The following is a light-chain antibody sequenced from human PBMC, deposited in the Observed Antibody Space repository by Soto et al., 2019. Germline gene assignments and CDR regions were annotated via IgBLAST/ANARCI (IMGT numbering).Light chain of an antibody. CDR2: NNN. Sequence: QSALTQPPSASGAPGQRVTISCTGSSSNIGAGYDVHWYQRLPATTPKDLIYNNNNRPSGVPDRFSGSKSGTSASQAITGRQAEDEADDYCQSDDSSLSGSYVFGTGTKVTVL. CDR1: SSNIGAGYD. CDR3: QSDDSSLSGSYV. V-gene: IGLV1-40*01. J-gene: IGLJ1*01.